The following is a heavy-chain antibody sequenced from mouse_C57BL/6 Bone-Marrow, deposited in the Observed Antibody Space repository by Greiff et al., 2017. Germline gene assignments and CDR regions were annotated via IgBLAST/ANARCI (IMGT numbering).Heavy chain of an antibody. CDR2: INPNNGGT. J-gene: IGHJ4*01. V-gene: IGHV1-26*01. Sequence: VQLQQSGPELVKPGASVKISCKASGYTFTDYYMNWVKQSHGKSLEWIGDINPNNGGTSYNQKFKGKATLTVDKSSSTAYMELRSLTSEDSAVYYCAREGYYAMDYWGQGTSGTVSS. CDR3: AREGYYAMDY. CDR1: GYTFTDYY.